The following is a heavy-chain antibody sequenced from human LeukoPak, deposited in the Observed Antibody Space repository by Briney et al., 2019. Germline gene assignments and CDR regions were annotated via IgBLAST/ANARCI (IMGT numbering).Heavy chain of an antibody. CDR3: ARARSGWSFDY. CDR2: MYYRGST. Sequence: SGTLSLTCTVSGASISTYFWNWIRQPPGRGLEWIGSMYYRGSTNYNPSLKSRVTISVDTSKDQFSLRLTSLTAADTAVYYCARARSGWSFDYWGQGTLVTVSS. J-gene: IGHJ4*02. V-gene: IGHV4-59*13. D-gene: IGHD6-19*01. CDR1: GASISTYF.